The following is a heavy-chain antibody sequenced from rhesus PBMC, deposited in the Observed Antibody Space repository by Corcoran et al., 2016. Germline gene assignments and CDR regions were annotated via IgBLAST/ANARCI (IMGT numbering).Heavy chain of an antibody. CDR1: GGSVSGGYGW. Sequence: QVQLQESGPGRLKPSEPLSLTCAVSGGSVSGGYGWASGRQTPGKALEGIGGVYSSRGNSYYNPPRKSRVTMSTDTPKNQFSLKLTSVTAADTAVYYCARDRNGYSSGRFDYWCQGVLVTVSS. CDR3: ARDRNGYSSGRFDY. CDR2: VYSSRGNS. J-gene: IGHJ4*01. D-gene: IGHD6-31*01. V-gene: IGHV4S7*01.